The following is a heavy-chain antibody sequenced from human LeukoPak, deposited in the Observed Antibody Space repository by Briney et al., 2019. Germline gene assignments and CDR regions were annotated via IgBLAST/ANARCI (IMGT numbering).Heavy chain of an antibody. Sequence: GGSLRLSCAASGFTFSSYSMNWVRQAPGKGLEWVSCISSSSSTIYYADSVKGRFTISRDNAKNSLYLQMNSLRAEDTAVYYCARDPTGNGYCSSTSCKTRGYFDYSGQGTLVTVSS. CDR2: ISSSSSTI. CDR3: ARDPTGNGYCSSTSCKTRGYFDY. D-gene: IGHD2-2*03. CDR1: GFTFSSYS. V-gene: IGHV3-48*01. J-gene: IGHJ4*02.